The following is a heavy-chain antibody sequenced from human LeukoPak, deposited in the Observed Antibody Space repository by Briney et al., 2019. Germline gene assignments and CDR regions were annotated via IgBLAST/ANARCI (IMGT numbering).Heavy chain of an antibody. D-gene: IGHD1-26*01. CDR3: ARVRESGGSYYGDAFDI. J-gene: IGHJ3*02. V-gene: IGHV1-2*02. CDR2: INPNSGGA. Sequence: ASVKVSCKASGYSFTGHYIHWVRQAPGQGLEWMGWINPNSGGANYAQKFQGRVTMTRDTSISTAYMELSRLRSDDTAVYYCARVRESGGSYYGDAFDIWGQGTMVTVSS. CDR1: GYSFTGHY.